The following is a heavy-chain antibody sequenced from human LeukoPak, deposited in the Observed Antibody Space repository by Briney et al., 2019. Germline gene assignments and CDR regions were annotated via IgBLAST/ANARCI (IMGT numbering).Heavy chain of an antibody. V-gene: IGHV4-4*08. CDR3: ARHYIPDYTFDY. J-gene: IGHJ4*02. Sequence: LETLSLTCTVSGGSISTYYWSSSRHPPREGVWSIGYIDTTGSTNYNPSLKFTLTIYVDTSKNQLSLKLNSVTAADTAAYYCARHYIPDYTFDYWGQGTLVTVSS. D-gene: IGHD4-11*01. CDR2: IDTTGST. CDR1: GGSISTYY.